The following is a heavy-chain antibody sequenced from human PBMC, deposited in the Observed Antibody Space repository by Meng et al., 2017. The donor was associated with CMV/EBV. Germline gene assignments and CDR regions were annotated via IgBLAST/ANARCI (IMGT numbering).Heavy chain of an antibody. V-gene: IGHV3-66*01. Sequence: GGGLCQPGGSLRLSCTAFGFSVSSNYMSWVRQAPGKGLEWISIIYGSGNTYYGDSVKGRFTISRDNFRNTLYLQMNSLRAEDTAVYYCAREIPQAWASWGQGTLVTVSS. D-gene: IGHD2-21*01. CDR3: AREIPQAWAS. CDR2: IYGSGNT. J-gene: IGHJ5*02. CDR1: GFSVSSNY.